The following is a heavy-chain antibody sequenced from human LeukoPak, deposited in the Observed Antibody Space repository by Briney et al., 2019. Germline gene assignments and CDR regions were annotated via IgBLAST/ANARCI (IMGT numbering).Heavy chain of an antibody. CDR2: IYYSGST. D-gene: IGHD2-15*01. CDR1: GGSISSYY. Sequence: SETLSLTCTVSGGSISSYYWSRIRQPPGKGLEWIGYIYYSGSTNYNPSLKSRVTISVDTSKNQFSLKLSSVTAADTAVYYCARSSVVAATYYFDYWGQGTLVTVSS. J-gene: IGHJ4*02. V-gene: IGHV4-59*01. CDR3: ARSSVVAATYYFDY.